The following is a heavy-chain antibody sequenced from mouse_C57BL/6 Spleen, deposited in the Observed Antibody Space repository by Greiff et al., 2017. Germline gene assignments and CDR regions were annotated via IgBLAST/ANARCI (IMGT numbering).Heavy chain of an antibody. Sequence: EVQLLQSGAELVQPGASVKLSCTASGFNINDYYMHWVKQWTEQGLEWIGRIDPEDGETKYAPKFPGKATITADTSANKAYLQLRRLTSEDTAVDYCAPSRTTVGGFDYWGQGTTLTVSS. CDR3: APSRTTVGGFDY. V-gene: IGHV14-2*01. CDR2: IDPEDGET. CDR1: GFNINDYY. D-gene: IGHD1-1*01. J-gene: IGHJ2*01.